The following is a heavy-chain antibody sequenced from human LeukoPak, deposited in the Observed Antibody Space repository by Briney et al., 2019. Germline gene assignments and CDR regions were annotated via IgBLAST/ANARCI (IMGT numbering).Heavy chain of an antibody. CDR1: GGSISSSSYY. CDR3: ARAPEYGLYYFDY. Sequence: SETLSLTCIVSGGSISSSSYYWGWIRQPPGKGLEWIGSFYSSVTTYYNPSLKSRVTISIDTSKNQFSLKLSSVTAADTAVYYCARAPEYGLYYFDYWGQGTLVTVSS. D-gene: IGHD1-14*01. CDR2: FYSSVTT. V-gene: IGHV4-39*01. J-gene: IGHJ4*02.